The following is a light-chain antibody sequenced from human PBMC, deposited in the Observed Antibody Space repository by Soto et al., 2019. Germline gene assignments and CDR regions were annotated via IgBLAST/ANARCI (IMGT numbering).Light chain of an antibody. CDR2: GNI. Sequence: QSVLTQPPSVSGAPGQRVTISCTGSSSNIGAGYDVHWYQQRPGTAPKLLIFGNINRPSGVPDRFSGSKSGTSASLAITGLPAGDGGDFFCQSYYSPLSARFVFGTGTKVPVL. CDR3: QSYYSPLSARFV. V-gene: IGLV1-40*01. J-gene: IGLJ1*01. CDR1: SSNIGAGYD.